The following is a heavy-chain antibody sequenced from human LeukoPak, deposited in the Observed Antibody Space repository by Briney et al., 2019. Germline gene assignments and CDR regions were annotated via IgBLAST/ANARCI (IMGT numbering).Heavy chain of an antibody. Sequence: GGSLRLSCAASGFIFSSYAMHWVRQAPGKGLEWVALISYDGSNKDYADSVKGRFTISRDNSKNTLYLQMNSLRAEDTAVYYCAKDTDYGDKRGYYGMDVWGQGTTVTVSS. CDR2: ISYDGSNK. J-gene: IGHJ6*02. D-gene: IGHD4-17*01. V-gene: IGHV3-30-3*01. CDR1: GFIFSSYA. CDR3: AKDTDYGDKRGYYGMDV.